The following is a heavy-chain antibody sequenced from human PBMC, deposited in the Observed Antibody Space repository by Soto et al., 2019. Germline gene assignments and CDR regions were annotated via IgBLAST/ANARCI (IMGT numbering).Heavy chain of an antibody. CDR2: IKQDGSEQ. Sequence: EVQLVESGGGWVQPGGSLRLSCAASGFTFSGYWMSWVRQAPGKGLEWVANIKQDGSEQFYVDSVKGRFTISRDNAKNSLYLQMNSLRAEDTAVYYCAREAVWGQGTTVTVSS. CDR1: GFTFSGYW. CDR3: AREAV. J-gene: IGHJ6*02. V-gene: IGHV3-7*05.